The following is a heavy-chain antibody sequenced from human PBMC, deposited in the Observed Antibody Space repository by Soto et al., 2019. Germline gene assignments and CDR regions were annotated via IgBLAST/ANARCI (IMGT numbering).Heavy chain of an antibody. CDR3: ARSDLSGYDLALVYYYGLDV. CDR1: GYIFTGYY. CDR2: INPNSGGT. V-gene: IGHV1-2*02. D-gene: IGHD5-12*01. J-gene: IGHJ6*02. Sequence: ASVKVSCKASGYIFTGYYIHWVRQAPGQGLEWVGWINPNSGGTNYAQKFQGRVTMTRDTSISTAYMELSRLTSDDTAVFYCARSDLSGYDLALVYYYGLDVWGQGTTVTVS.